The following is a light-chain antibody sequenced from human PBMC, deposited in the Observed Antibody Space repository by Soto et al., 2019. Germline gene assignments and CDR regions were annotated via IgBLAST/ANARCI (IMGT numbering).Light chain of an antibody. J-gene: IGKJ1*01. CDR3: QQYGSSPLT. V-gene: IGKV3-20*01. Sequence: EIVLTQSPGILSLSPGERATLSCRASQSVRSDYLAWYQQKPGQAPRLHIYGASTRATGIPDRFTGSGSGTDFTLTISRLEPEDFAVYYCQQYGSSPLTFGQGTKVEIK. CDR1: QSVRSDY. CDR2: GAS.